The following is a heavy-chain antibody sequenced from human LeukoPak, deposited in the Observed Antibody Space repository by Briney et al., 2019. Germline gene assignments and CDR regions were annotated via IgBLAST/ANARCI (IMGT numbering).Heavy chain of an antibody. D-gene: IGHD3-9*01. CDR3: ARDPNYDILTGYYSDY. CDR1: GYTFTSYG. Sequence: SVKVSCKASGYTFTSYGISWVRQAPGQGLEWMGWISAYNGNTNYAQKLQGRVTMTTDTSTSTAYMELRGLRSDDTAVYYCARDPNYDILTGYYSDYWGQGTLVTVSS. V-gene: IGHV1-18*01. CDR2: ISAYNGNT. J-gene: IGHJ4*02.